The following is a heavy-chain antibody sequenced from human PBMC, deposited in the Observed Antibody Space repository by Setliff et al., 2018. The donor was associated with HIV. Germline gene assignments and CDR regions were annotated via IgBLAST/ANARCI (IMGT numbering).Heavy chain of an antibody. Sequence: SETLSLTCTVSGGSISSSSYYWGWIRQPPGKGLEWIGSIYYSGRTYYNPSLKSRVTISVDTSKNQVYLTLSSVTAADTAVYYCARRWVIAAGNWFYPWGQGTLVTVSS. CDR1: GGSISSSSYY. J-gene: IGHJ5*02. CDR2: IYYSGRT. V-gene: IGHV4-39*01. D-gene: IGHD6-13*01. CDR3: ARRWVIAAGNWFYP.